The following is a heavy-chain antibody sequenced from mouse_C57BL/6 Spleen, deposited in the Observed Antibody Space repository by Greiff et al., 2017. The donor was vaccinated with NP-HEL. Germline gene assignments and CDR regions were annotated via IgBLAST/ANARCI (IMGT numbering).Heavy chain of an antibody. J-gene: IGHJ3*01. CDR2: ISDGGSYT. D-gene: IGHD1-1*01. Sequence: DVKLQESGGGLVKPGGSLKLSCAASGFTFSSYAVSWVRQTPEKRLEWVATISDGGSYTYYPDNVKGRFTISRDNAKNNLYLQMSHLKSEDTAMYYCAREGYYYGSSYGWFAYWGQGTLVTVSA. V-gene: IGHV5-4*01. CDR3: AREGYYYGSSYGWFAY. CDR1: GFTFSSYA.